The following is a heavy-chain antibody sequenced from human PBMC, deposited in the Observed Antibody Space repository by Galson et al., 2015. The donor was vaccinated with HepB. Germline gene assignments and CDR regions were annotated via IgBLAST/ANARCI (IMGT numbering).Heavy chain of an antibody. Sequence: SVKVSCKASGGTFSSYAISWVRQAPGQGLEWMGGIIPIFGTANYAQKFQGRVTITADESTSTAYMELSSLRSEDTAVYYCAREHRGIAAAGTPTTFDYWGQGTLVTVSS. CDR2: IIPIFGTA. CDR3: AREHRGIAAAGTPTTFDY. CDR1: GGTFSSYA. J-gene: IGHJ4*02. V-gene: IGHV1-69*13. D-gene: IGHD6-13*01.